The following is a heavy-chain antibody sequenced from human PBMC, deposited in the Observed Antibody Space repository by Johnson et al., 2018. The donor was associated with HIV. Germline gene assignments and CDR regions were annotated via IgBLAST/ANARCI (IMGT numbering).Heavy chain of an antibody. CDR3: AKDRGEGSSRWYHDAFDI. CDR1: TFSSYW. Sequence: TFSSYWMSWVRQAPGKGLEWVANIQQDGSEKYYVDSVKGRFTISRDNAKNSLYLQLNSLRPEDTAVYYCAKDRGEGSSRWYHDAFDIWGQGTMVTVSS. J-gene: IGHJ3*02. V-gene: IGHV3-7*03. D-gene: IGHD6-19*01. CDR2: IQQDGSEK.